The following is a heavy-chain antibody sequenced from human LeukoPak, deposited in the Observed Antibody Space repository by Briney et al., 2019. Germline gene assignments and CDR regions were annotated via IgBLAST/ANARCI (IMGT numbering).Heavy chain of an antibody. CDR3: ARDPGHCSGGSCQYYYYYYMDV. V-gene: IGHV3-74*01. Sequence: PGGSLRLSCAASGFTFSSYGMHWVRQAPGKGLVWVSGINSDGSSTSYADSVKGRFTISRDNAKNTLYLQMNSLRAEDTAVYYWARDPGHCSGGSCQYYYYYYMDVWGKGTTVTVSS. J-gene: IGHJ6*03. CDR2: INSDGSST. D-gene: IGHD2-15*01. CDR1: GFTFSSYG.